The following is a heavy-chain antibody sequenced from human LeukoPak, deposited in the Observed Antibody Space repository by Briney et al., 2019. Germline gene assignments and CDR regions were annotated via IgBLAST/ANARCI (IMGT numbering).Heavy chain of an antibody. CDR3: ARDGYSYGYYWFDP. J-gene: IGHJ5*02. Sequence: SETLSLTCTVSGYSISSGYYWGWIRQPPGKGLEWIGSIYHSGSTYYNPSLKSRVTISVDTSKNQFSLKLSSVTAADTAVYYCARDGYSYGYYWFDPWGQGTLVTVSS. CDR1: GYSISSGYY. D-gene: IGHD5-18*01. CDR2: IYHSGST. V-gene: IGHV4-38-2*02.